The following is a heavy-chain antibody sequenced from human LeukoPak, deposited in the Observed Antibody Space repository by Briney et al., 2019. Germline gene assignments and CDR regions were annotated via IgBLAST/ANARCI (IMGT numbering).Heavy chain of an antibody. Sequence: GRSLRLSCAASGFTFSDYYMSWIRQAPGKGLVWVSYISSSGSNIYYADSVKARFTISRDNAKNSLYLQVNSLRAEDTAVYYCARVMEQWLVRWFDPWGQGTLVTVSS. J-gene: IGHJ5*02. D-gene: IGHD6-19*01. V-gene: IGHV3-11*01. CDR1: GFTFSDYY. CDR3: ARVMEQWLVRWFDP. CDR2: ISSSGSNI.